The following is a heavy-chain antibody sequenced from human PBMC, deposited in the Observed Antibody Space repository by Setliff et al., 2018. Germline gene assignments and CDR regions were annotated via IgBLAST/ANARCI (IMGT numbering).Heavy chain of an antibody. Sequence: PGESLKISCKGSGYSFGNYWIAWVRQMPGKGLEWMGVIYPGDSDTRYSPSFQGQVTISVDKSISTVYLHWSSLKASDTAMYYCARHLKQPFSTYFYYMDVWGKGTTVTVSS. D-gene: IGHD6-13*01. V-gene: IGHV5-51*01. J-gene: IGHJ6*03. CDR2: IYPGDSDT. CDR1: GYSFGNYW. CDR3: ARHLKQPFSTYFYYMDV.